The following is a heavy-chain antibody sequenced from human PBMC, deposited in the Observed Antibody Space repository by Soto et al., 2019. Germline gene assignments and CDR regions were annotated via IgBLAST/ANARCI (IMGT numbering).Heavy chain of an antibody. D-gene: IGHD2-15*01. CDR1: GFTFSSYA. J-gene: IGHJ4*02. Sequence: QVQLVESGGGVVQPGRSLRLSCAASGFTFSSYAMHWVRQAPGKGLEWGAVISYVGRNKYYADSVKGRFTISRDNSKNTXXLQMNSLRAEDTAVYYCARALLGYCSGGSCPPHDYWGQGTLVTVSS. CDR2: ISYVGRNK. CDR3: ARALLGYCSGGSCPPHDY. V-gene: IGHV3-30*04.